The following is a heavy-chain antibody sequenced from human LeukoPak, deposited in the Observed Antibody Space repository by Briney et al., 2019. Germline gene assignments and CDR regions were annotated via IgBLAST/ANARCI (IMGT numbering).Heavy chain of an antibody. J-gene: IGHJ4*02. D-gene: IGHD4-23*01. CDR2: INHSGST. CDR1: GGSFSGYY. V-gene: IGHV4-34*01. CDR3: ARLRSYGGNRGIDY. Sequence: KPSETLSLTCAVYGGSFSGYYWSWIRQPPGKGLEWIGEINHSGSTNYNPSLESRVTISVDTSKNQFSLRLSSVTAADTAIYYCARLRSYGGNRGIDYWGQGTLVAVSS.